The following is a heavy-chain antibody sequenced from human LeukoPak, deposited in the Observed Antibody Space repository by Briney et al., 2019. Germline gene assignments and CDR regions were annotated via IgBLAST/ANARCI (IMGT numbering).Heavy chain of an antibody. CDR2: IKEDGTQK. J-gene: IGHJ4*02. CDR1: GFTFNKSW. V-gene: IGHV3-7*01. Sequence: PGGSLRLSCAASGFTFNKSWMSWVRQAPGKGPEWVANIKEDGTQKYYVDSVRGRFTISRDNAENSLYLQMNSLRDEDTAVYYCAKTGERDYRGRGTLVTVSS. D-gene: IGHD7-27*01. CDR3: AKTGERDY.